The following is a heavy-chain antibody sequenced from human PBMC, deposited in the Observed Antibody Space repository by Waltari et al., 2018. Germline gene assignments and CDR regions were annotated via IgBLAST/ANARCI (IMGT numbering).Heavy chain of an antibody. CDR1: GGSFSGYY. CDR2: INHSGST. V-gene: IGHV4-34*01. Sequence: QVQLQQWGAGLVKPSETLSLTCAVYGGSFSGYYGSWIRQPPGKGLEWIGEINHSGSTNYNPSLKSRVTISVDTSKNQFSLKLSSVTAADTAVYYCARGFFPVWFDPWGQGTLVTVSS. J-gene: IGHJ5*02. CDR3: ARGFFPVWFDP.